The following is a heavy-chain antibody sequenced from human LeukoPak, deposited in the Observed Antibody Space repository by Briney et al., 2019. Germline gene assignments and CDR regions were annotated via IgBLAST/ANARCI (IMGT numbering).Heavy chain of an antibody. CDR2: IKEDGSEK. Sequence: GGSLRLSCAASGFTFSSYWMSWVRQAPGKGLEWVANIKEDGSEKYYVGSVRGRFTISRDNAKNSLSLQMNSLRAEDTAVYYCVRYTRSYAFDYWGQGTLVTVSS. J-gene: IGHJ4*02. D-gene: IGHD2-15*01. CDR3: VRYTRSYAFDY. V-gene: IGHV3-7*04. CDR1: GFTFSSYW.